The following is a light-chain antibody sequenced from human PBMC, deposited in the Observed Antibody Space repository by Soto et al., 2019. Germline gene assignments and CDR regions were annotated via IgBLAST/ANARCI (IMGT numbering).Light chain of an antibody. CDR1: QSVSSSY. CDR3: QQYGSSPLT. J-gene: IGKJ3*01. CDR2: GAS. V-gene: IGKV3-20*01. Sequence: EIVLTQSPGTLSLSPGERATLSCMASQSVSSSYLAWYQQKPGQAPRLLIYGASSRATGIPDRFSGSGSGTEFTLTISRLEPEDFAVFYCQQYGSSPLTFGPGTKVDIK.